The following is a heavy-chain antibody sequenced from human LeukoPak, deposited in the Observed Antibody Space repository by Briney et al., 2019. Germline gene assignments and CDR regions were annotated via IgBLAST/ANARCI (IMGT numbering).Heavy chain of an antibody. CDR3: AREGQRGYGLDF. V-gene: IGHV3-48*03. D-gene: IGHD5-12*01. CDR1: GFTFSTYE. J-gene: IGHJ4*02. CDR2: ISPSCGKI. Sequence: GGSLRLSCAAAGFTFSTYEINGVRQAPGKGLEWVSYISPSCGKIYYAHSVRGRFTTSRDKAKNTVSLELNSLRVEDTAVYYCAREGQRGYGLDFWGEGSLVTVS.